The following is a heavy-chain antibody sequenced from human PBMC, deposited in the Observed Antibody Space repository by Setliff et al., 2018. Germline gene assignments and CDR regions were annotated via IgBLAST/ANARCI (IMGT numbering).Heavy chain of an antibody. CDR3: ARGLAVNRFDP. J-gene: IGHJ5*02. CDR1: GGSISTHY. D-gene: IGHD3-16*01. Sequence: PSETLSLTCTVSGGSISTHYWSWIRQPPGKGLEWVGYMHYSEITKYNPSLESRVTISVDTSKNQFSLNLTSVTAADTAVYYCARGLAVNRFDPWGQGTLVTVSS. CDR2: MHYSEIT. V-gene: IGHV4-59*11.